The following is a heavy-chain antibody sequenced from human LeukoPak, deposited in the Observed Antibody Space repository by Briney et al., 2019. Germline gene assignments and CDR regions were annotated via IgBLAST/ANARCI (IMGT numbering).Heavy chain of an antibody. CDR2: INHSGST. V-gene: IGHV4-34*01. D-gene: IGHD6-13*01. Sequence: PSETLSLTCAVYGGSFSGYYWSWIRQPPGKGLEWIGEINHSGSTNYNPSLKSRVTISVDTSKNQFSLKLSSVTAADTAVYYCARRAAAGTREDFQHWGQGTLVTVSS. CDR3: ARRAAAGTREDFQH. CDR1: GGSFSGYY. J-gene: IGHJ1*01.